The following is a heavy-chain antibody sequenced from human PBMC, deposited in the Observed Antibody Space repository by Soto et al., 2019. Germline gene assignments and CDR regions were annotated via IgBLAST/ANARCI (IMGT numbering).Heavy chain of an antibody. CDR2: MNPNSGNT. J-gene: IGHJ5*02. V-gene: IGHV1-8*01. CDR1: GYTFTSYD. Sequence: ASVKVSCKASGYTFTSYDINWVRQATGQGLEWMGWMNPNSGNTGYAQKFQGRVTMTRNTSISTAYMGLSSLRSEETAVYYCARGGGWWGFQKGFDPWGQGTLVTVSS. D-gene: IGHD2-15*01. CDR3: ARGGGWWGFQKGFDP.